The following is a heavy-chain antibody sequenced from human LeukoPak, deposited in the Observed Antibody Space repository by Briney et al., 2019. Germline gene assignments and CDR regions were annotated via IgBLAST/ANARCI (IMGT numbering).Heavy chain of an antibody. CDR1: GYTLTELS. J-gene: IGHJ4*02. CDR2: FDPEDGET. V-gene: IGHV1-24*01. D-gene: IGHD2-21*02. Sequence: VKVSCKVSGYTLTELSMHWVRQAPGKGLEWMGGFDPEDGETIYAQKFQGRVTMTEDTSTDTAYMALSSLRSEDTAVYYCARDHAGAYCGGDCYSGGSPYWGQGTLVTVSS. CDR3: ARDHAGAYCGGDCYSGGSPY.